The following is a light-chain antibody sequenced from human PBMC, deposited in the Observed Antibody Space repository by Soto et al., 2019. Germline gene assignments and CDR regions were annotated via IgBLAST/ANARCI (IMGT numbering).Light chain of an antibody. J-gene: IGKJ4*01. CDR2: ATS. CDR3: QQYGDWPLT. Sequence: EIVLTQSPATLSVSPGERATLSCRASQSVGNNFAWYQQHPGQAPRLLIFATSTRATGVPARFSGSGSGTEFTLTISSLQSEDFAVYYCQQYGDWPLTFGGGAKVEIE. CDR1: QSVGNN. V-gene: IGKV3-15*01.